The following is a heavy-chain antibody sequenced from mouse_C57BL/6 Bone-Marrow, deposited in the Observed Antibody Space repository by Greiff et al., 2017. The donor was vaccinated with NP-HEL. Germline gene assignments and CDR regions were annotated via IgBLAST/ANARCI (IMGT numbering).Heavy chain of an antibody. Sequence: QVQLQQSGPELVKPGASVKISCKASGYAFSSSWMNRVKQRPGKGLEWIGRIYPGDGDTNYNGKFKGKATLTADKSSSTAYMQLSSLTSEDSAVYFCARRDYGNFAYWGQGTLVTVSA. CDR2: IYPGDGDT. CDR3: ARRDYGNFAY. V-gene: IGHV1-82*01. J-gene: IGHJ3*01. CDR1: GYAFSSSW. D-gene: IGHD2-1*01.